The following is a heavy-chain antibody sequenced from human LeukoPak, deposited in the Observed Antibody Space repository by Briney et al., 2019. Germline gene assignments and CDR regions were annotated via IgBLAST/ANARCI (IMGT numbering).Heavy chain of an antibody. V-gene: IGHV1-8*01. CDR1: GYTFTSYD. CDR3: ARGRRISGSYYIY. Sequence: GASVKVSCKASGYTFTSYDINWVRQATGQGLEWMGWMNPNSGNTGYAQKFQGRITMTRNTSISTAYMELSSLRSEDTAVYYCARGRRISGSYYIYWGQGTLVTVSS. CDR2: MNPNSGNT. J-gene: IGHJ4*02. D-gene: IGHD3-10*01.